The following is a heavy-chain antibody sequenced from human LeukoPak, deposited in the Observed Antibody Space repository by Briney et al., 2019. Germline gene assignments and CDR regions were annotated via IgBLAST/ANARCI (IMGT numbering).Heavy chain of an antibody. CDR3: ARHLGTAYYYYYMDV. D-gene: IGHD1-1*01. CDR2: IIPIFGTA. Sequence: SVKVSGRASGGTFSSYAISWVRQAPGQGLEWMGGIIPIFGTANYAQKFQGRVTITTDESTSTAYMELSSLRSEDTAVYYCARHLGTAYYYYYMDVWGKGTTVTVSS. V-gene: IGHV1-69*05. CDR1: GGTFSSYA. J-gene: IGHJ6*03.